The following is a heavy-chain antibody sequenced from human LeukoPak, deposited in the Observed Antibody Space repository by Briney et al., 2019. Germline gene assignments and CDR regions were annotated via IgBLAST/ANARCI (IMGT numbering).Heavy chain of an antibody. CDR2: ISAYNGNT. V-gene: IGHV1-18*01. Sequence: GASVKVSFKASGYTFTSISWVRQAPGQGLEWMGWISAYNGNTNYAQKLQGRVTMTTDTSTSTAYMELRSLRSDDTAVYYCARGMGDLDSWGQGTLVTVSS. CDR1: GYTFTS. J-gene: IGHJ4*02. D-gene: IGHD3-16*01. CDR3: ARGMGDLDS.